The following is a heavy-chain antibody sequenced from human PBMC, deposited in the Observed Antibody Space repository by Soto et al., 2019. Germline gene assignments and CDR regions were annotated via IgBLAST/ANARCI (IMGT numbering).Heavy chain of an antibody. J-gene: IGHJ5*02. CDR1: GDSVSSNTAS. CDR3: AKGDNLGPKTGYAFDP. V-gene: IGHV6-1*01. CDR2: TYFRSKWYN. Sequence: LSLTCAISGDSVSSNTASWNWIRQSPSRGLEWLGRTYFRSKWYNDYAVSAKSRIIINPDTSNNQFSLQLNSVTPEDTAVYFCAKGDNLGPKTGYAFDPWGQGIMVTVSS. D-gene: IGHD5-12*01.